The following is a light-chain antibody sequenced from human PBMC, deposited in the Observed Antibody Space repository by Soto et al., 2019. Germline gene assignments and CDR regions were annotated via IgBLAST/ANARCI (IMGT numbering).Light chain of an antibody. CDR3: QQSYNAPIT. J-gene: IGKJ5*01. V-gene: IGKV1-39*01. CDR1: QNIINY. CDR2: VAS. Sequence: PSSLSASVGDRVTITCRASQNIINYLNWYQQKPGKAPQLLIYVASRLESGVPSRFSGSGSGTDFTLTISSLQPEDFATYYCQQSYNAPITFGQGTRLEIK.